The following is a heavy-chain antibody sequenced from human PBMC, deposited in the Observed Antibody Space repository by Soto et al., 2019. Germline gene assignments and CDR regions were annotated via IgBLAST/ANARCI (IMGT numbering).Heavy chain of an antibody. D-gene: IGHD3-3*01. CDR3: ARDLFEGPRFRGMDV. Sequence: ASVKVSCKASGYTFTSYYMHLVRQAPGQGLEWMGIINPSGGSTSYAQKFQGRVTMTRDTSTSTVYMELSSLRSEDTAVYYCARDLFEGPRFRGMDVWGQGTTVTVSS. J-gene: IGHJ6*02. CDR2: INPSGGST. V-gene: IGHV1-46*01. CDR1: GYTFTSYY.